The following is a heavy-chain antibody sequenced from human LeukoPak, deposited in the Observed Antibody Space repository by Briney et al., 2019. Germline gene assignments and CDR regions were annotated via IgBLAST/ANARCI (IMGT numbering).Heavy chain of an antibody. D-gene: IGHD5-24*01. CDR3: TRGWAEMAKIGLDY. V-gene: IGHV1-8*02. J-gene: IGHJ4*02. CDR2: MNPKSGNT. Sequence: GASVKVSCKTSGGTFSSYAISWVRQATGQGLEWMGWMNPKSGNTYYAQNFQGRLTMTSDSSITTAYMDLSSLRSEDTAVYYCTRGWAEMAKIGLDYWGQGTLVTVSS. CDR1: GGTFSSYA.